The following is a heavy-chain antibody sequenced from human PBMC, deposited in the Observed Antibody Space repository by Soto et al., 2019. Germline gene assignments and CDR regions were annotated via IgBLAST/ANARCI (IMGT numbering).Heavy chain of an antibody. CDR3: PRSRHGSGSYTHFYYGLAV. J-gene: IGHJ6*02. D-gene: IGHD3-10*01. CDR1: GFTFISYA. Sequence: QVQLVESGGGVVQPGRSLRLSCAASGFTFISYAMHWVRQAPGKGLEWVAVISFDGSTEYYADSVKGRFTISRDNSKNTVYLQMNGLRSEETAVYYGPRSRHGSGSYTHFYYGLAVWAKGPRSPSP. V-gene: IGHV3-30-3*01. CDR2: ISFDGSTE.